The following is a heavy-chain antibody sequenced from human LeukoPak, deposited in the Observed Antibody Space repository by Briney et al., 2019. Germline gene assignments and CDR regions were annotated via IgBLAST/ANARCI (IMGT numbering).Heavy chain of an antibody. V-gene: IGHV4-59*08. D-gene: IGHD3-16*01. Sequence: SETLSLTCTVSGGSISSYYWSWIRQPPGKGLEWIGYIYYSGSTNYNPSLKSRVTIPVDTSKNQFSLKLSSVTAADTAAYYCARIGGITYFDYWGQGTLVTVPS. CDR3: ARIGGITYFDY. CDR1: GGSISSYY. CDR2: IYYSGST. J-gene: IGHJ4*02.